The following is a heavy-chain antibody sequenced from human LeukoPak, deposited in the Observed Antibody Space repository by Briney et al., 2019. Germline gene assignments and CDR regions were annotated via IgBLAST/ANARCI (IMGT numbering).Heavy chain of an antibody. J-gene: IGHJ4*02. Sequence: PGGSLRLSCAASGFTFSNAWMSWVRQAPGKGLEWVGRIKSKTDGGTTDYAAPVKGRFTISRDDSKSTLYLQMNSLKTEDTAVYYCTTPSDFEYSSSSGGFDYWGQGTLVTVSS. CDR3: TTPSDFEYSSSSGGFDY. CDR1: GFTFSNAW. V-gene: IGHV3-15*01. CDR2: IKSKTDGGTT. D-gene: IGHD6-6*01.